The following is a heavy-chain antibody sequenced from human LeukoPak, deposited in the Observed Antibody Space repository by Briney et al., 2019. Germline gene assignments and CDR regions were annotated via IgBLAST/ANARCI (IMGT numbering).Heavy chain of an antibody. D-gene: IGHD2-15*01. V-gene: IGHV4-34*01. J-gene: IGHJ6*03. Sequence: SETLSLTCAVYGGSFSGYYWSWIRQPPGKGLVWIGEINHSGSTNYNPSLKSRVTISVDTSKNQFSLKLSSVTAADTAVYYCARGPYCSGGSCYSSRYYYYMDVWGKGTTVTVSS. CDR3: ARGPYCSGGSCYSSRYYYYMDV. CDR2: INHSGST. CDR1: GGSFSGYY.